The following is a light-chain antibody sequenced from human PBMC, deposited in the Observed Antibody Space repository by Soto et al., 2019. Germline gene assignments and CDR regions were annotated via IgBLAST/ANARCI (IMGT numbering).Light chain of an antibody. Sequence: EIVMTQSPATLSVSPGERATLSCRASQSVSSNLAWYQQKPGQAPRLLIYGASTRATGIPARFSGSGSGTEFTLTISSLQSEDFAVYYCQQYNNWPPVVTFGPGTQVDIK. CDR1: QSVSSN. V-gene: IGKV3-15*01. J-gene: IGKJ3*01. CDR3: QQYNNWPPVVT. CDR2: GAS.